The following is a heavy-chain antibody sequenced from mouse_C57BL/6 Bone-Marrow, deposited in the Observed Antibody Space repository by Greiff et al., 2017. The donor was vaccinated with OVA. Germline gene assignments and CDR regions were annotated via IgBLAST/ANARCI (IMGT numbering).Heavy chain of an antibody. J-gene: IGHJ2*01. CDR3: ARNLFGTEVFDY. CDR2: LWSGGST. V-gene: IGHV2-2*01. D-gene: IGHD4-1*01. CDR1: GFSLTSYG. Sequence: QVQLQQSGPGLVQPSQSLSITCTVSGFSLTSYGVHWVRQSPGKGLEWLGVLWSGGSTDYNAAFISRLSISKDNSKSQVFFKMNSLQADDTAIYYCARNLFGTEVFDYWGQGTTLTVSS.